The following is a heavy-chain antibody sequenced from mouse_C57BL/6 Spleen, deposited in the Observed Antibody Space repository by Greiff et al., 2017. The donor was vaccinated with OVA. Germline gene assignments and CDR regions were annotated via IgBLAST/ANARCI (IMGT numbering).Heavy chain of an antibody. CDR3: ASTMVTTPYCDY. D-gene: IGHD2-2*01. V-gene: IGHV3-6*01. Sequence: EVQRVESGPGLVKPSQSLSLTCSVTGYSITSGYYWNWIRQFPGNKLEWMGYISYDGSNNYNPSLKNRISITRDTSKNQFFLKLNSVTTEDTATYYCASTMVTTPYCDYWGQGTTRTVSS. CDR1: GYSITSGYY. J-gene: IGHJ2*01. CDR2: ISYDGSN.